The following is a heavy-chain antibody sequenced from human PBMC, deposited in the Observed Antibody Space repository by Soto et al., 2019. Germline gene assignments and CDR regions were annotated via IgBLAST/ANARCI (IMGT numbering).Heavy chain of an antibody. V-gene: IGHV3-30*18. Sequence: PWGSRRRSWVASVCTVSNDCRHWVRQAPVKGLEWVALVSYNGSKEYYSDSVNCRFSISRDNSKNTLYVQMNTLRDEDTAVYYCAKDRYCGGGACQRSYFDSWGPGTLVTVSS. CDR2: VSYNGSKE. CDR1: VCTVSNDC. CDR3: AKDRYCGGGACQRSYFDS. J-gene: IGHJ4*02. D-gene: IGHD2-15*01.